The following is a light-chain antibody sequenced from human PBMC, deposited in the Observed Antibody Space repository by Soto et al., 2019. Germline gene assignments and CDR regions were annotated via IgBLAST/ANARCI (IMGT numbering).Light chain of an antibody. V-gene: IGLV1-40*01. Sequence: QSVLTQPPSVSGAPGQRVTISCTGSSSNIGAGYDVHWYQQLPGTAPKLLIYGNSNRPSGVPDRFSGSKSGTSASLDITGLHAADDPDYPSQSYDTSLSGYVFGTGTKVTVL. CDR1: SSNIGAGYD. J-gene: IGLJ1*01. CDR2: GNS. CDR3: QSYDTSLSGYV.